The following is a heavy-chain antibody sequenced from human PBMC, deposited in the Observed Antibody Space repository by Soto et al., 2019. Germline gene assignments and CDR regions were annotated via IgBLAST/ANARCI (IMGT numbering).Heavy chain of an antibody. Sequence: QVQLQQSGPGLVKPSETLSLTCTVSSGPSSSHNWGWIRQSPGRGLEWIGYVYNTGGTSYNPSLKSRVTISACTAANHISLTLSFVTAADTAIYYCVRQGIGSLHGLVDVWGQGPTVSVSS. CDR1: SGPSSSHN. V-gene: IGHV4-59*08. D-gene: IGHD1-26*01. CDR3: VRQGIGSLHGLVDV. J-gene: IGHJ6*02. CDR2: VYNTGGT.